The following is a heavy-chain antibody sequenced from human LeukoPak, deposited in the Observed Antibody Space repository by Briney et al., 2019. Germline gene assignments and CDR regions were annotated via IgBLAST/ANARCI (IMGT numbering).Heavy chain of an antibody. CDR2: ISGSGGST. Sequence: GGSLRLSCAASGFTFSSYAMSWVRQAPGKGLEWVSSISGSGGSTYYADSVKGRFTISRDNSKNRPYLQMNSLGAEDTAVYYCAKSQYYYGSGSYYPGSDFDYWGQGTLVTVSS. D-gene: IGHD3-10*01. CDR3: AKSQYYYGSGSYYPGSDFDY. CDR1: GFTFSSYA. V-gene: IGHV3-23*01. J-gene: IGHJ4*02.